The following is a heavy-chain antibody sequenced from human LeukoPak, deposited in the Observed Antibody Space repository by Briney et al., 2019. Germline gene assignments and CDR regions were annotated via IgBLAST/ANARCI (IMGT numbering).Heavy chain of an antibody. CDR3: AREYDSSAYYDY. V-gene: IGHV4-61*01. D-gene: IGHD3-22*01. Sequence: SETLSLTCTVSGDSVSSGSFYWSWIRQPPGKGLQWIGYIYYSGSTNYNPSLQSRVTISVDTSKNQFSLRLSSVTAADTAVYYCAREYDSSAYYDYWGQGTLVTVSS. CDR2: IYYSGST. J-gene: IGHJ4*02. CDR1: GDSVSSGSFY.